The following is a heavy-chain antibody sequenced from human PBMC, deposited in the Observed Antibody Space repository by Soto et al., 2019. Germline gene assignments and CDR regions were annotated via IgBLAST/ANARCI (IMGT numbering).Heavy chain of an antibody. Sequence: PGGSLRLSCAASGFTFISYSMNWVRQAPGKGLEWVSSISSSNSYIYYADSVTGRFTISRDNAKNSLYLQMNSLRAEDTAVYYCARSGSIAGAISRWFDPWGQGTLVTVSS. CDR2: ISSSNSYI. J-gene: IGHJ5*02. V-gene: IGHV3-21*01. CDR1: GFTFISYS. D-gene: IGHD1-26*01. CDR3: ARSGSIAGAISRWFDP.